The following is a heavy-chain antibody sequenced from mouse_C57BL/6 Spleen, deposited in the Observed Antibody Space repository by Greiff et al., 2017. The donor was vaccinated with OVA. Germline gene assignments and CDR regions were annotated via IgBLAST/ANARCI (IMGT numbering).Heavy chain of an antibody. Sequence: QVQLQQSGAELMKPGASVKLSCKATGYTFTGYWIEWVKQRPGHGLEWIGEILPGSGSTNYNEKFKGKATFTADTSSNTAYMQLSSLTTEDSAIYYCARWGNYYGSSYNYAMDYWGQGTSVTVSS. D-gene: IGHD1-1*01. CDR2: ILPGSGST. CDR1: GYTFTGYW. J-gene: IGHJ4*01. CDR3: ARWGNYYGSSYNYAMDY. V-gene: IGHV1-9*01.